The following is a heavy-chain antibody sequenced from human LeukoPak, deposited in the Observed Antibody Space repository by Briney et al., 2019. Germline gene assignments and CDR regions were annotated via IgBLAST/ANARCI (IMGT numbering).Heavy chain of an antibody. Sequence: PGGSLRLSCAASGFTFSSYWMSWVRQAPGKGLEWVANIKQDGSEKYYVDSVKGRFTISRDNAKSSLYLQMNSLRAEDTAVYYCARESLYSSGWKVLYYFDYWGQGTLVTVSS. D-gene: IGHD6-19*01. CDR1: GFTFSSYW. CDR2: IKQDGSEK. V-gene: IGHV3-7*01. CDR3: ARESLYSSGWKVLYYFDY. J-gene: IGHJ4*02.